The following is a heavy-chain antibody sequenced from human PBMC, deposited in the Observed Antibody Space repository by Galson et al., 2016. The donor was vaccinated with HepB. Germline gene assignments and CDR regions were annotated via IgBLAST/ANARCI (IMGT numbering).Heavy chain of an antibody. J-gene: IGHJ4*02. V-gene: IGHV3-23*01. CDR3: AKDLGAGWGYYFDY. Sequence: SLRLSCAASGFTFRSYAMNWVRQAPGEGLEWVSAISGSGVRTYYADSVKGRFTISRDNSKKTLYLQMNSLRADDTAVYYCAKDLGAGWGYYFDYWGQGTLVTVSS. D-gene: IGHD3-16*01. CDR1: GFTFRSYA. CDR2: ISGSGVRT.